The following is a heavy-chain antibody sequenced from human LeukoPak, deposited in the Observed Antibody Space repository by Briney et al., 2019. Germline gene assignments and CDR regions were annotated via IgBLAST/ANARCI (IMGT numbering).Heavy chain of an antibody. Sequence: GGSLRLSCVVSGFTFTTYNMNWVRQAPGKGLEWLSYITSSSTTIYYADSVKGRFTISRDNAKNSLYLQMNSLRAEATAVYYCARALAAAGKGIYYFDYWGQGTLVTVSS. J-gene: IGHJ4*02. CDR3: ARALAAAGKGIYYFDY. CDR2: ITSSSTTI. CDR1: GFTFTTYN. V-gene: IGHV3-48*01. D-gene: IGHD6-13*01.